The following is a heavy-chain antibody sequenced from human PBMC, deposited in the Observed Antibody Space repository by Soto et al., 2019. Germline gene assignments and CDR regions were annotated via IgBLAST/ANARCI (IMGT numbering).Heavy chain of an antibody. J-gene: IGHJ4*02. D-gene: IGHD2-15*01. V-gene: IGHV4-59*01. CDR3: ARGWAGYCDPYTCPRLASPGE. Sequence: WTWIRQPPGNALEWIGYIGYSGSINYHPSLRSRVTISKDTSKNQFFLNLSSVTAADTALYYCARGWAGYCDPYTCPRLASPGEWGQGTLVTVSS. CDR2: IGYSGSI.